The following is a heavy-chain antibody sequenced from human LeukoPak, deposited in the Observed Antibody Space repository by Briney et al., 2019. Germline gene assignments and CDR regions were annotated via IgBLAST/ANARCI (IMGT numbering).Heavy chain of an antibody. V-gene: IGHV1-69*05. D-gene: IGHD6-13*01. J-gene: IGHJ6*03. CDR1: GGTFSSYA. CDR2: IIPIFGTA. CDR3: ARGGSSSYPYYYYMDV. Sequence: HGSSVKVSCRASGGTFSSYAISWVRQAPGQGLEWMGGIIPIFGTANYAQKFQGRVTITTDESTSTAYMELSSLRSEDTAVYYCARGGSSSYPYYYYMDVWGKGATVTVSS.